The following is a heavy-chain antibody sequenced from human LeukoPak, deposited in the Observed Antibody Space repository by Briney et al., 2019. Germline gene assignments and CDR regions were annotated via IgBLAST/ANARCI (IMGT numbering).Heavy chain of an antibody. CDR3: ARETRYSSGWSAGAFDI. J-gene: IGHJ3*02. CDR2: INPSGGST. CDR1: GYTFTSYY. D-gene: IGHD6-19*01. Sequence: ASVKVSCKXSGYTFTSYYMHWVRQAPRQGLEWMGIINPSGGSTSYAQKFQGRVTKTRDTSTSTVYMELSSLRSEDTAVYYCARETRYSSGWSAGAFDIWGQGTMVTVSS. V-gene: IGHV1-46*01.